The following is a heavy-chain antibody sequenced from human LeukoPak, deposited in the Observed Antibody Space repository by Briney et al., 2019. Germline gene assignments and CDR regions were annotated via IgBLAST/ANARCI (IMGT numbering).Heavy chain of an antibody. V-gene: IGHV3-23*01. CDR2: ITGSGGNT. Sequence: GGSLRLSCAASGFIFSSYSMSWVRQAPGMGLEWVSVITGSGGNTYYADSVKGRFTISKDNSKNTVYLQMSSLIVEDTAVYYCARGASGWYYPDYWGQGTLVTVSS. CDR3: ARGASGWYYPDY. CDR1: GFIFSSYS. J-gene: IGHJ4*02. D-gene: IGHD6-19*01.